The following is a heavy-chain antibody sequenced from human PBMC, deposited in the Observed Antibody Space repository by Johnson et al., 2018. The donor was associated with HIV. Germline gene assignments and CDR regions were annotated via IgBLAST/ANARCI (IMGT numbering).Heavy chain of an antibody. Sequence: QEQLVESGGGVVQPGRSLRLSCAASGFTFSSYAMHWVRQAPGKGLEWVAVISYDGSNKYYADSVKGRFTISRDNSKNTLYLQMNSLKTDDTAMYYCTTASSPTLLDAFYIWCQGTMVTVSS. D-gene: IGHD6-6*01. CDR1: GFTFSSYA. V-gene: IGHV3-30-3*01. CDR2: ISYDGSNK. CDR3: TTASSPTLLDAFYI. J-gene: IGHJ3*02.